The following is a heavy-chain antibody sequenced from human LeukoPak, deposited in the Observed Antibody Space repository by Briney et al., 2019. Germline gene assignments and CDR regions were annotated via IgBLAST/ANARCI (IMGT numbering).Heavy chain of an antibody. Sequence: SETLSLTCTVSGDAISTYHWNWIRQTPGKGLEWVGHISSRTTDYNPSLKSRAIISVDTSKNQISLRLTSVTAADTAVYYCARDKAHSYGYYFDPWGPGTQVLVSS. CDR2: ISSRTT. J-gene: IGHJ4*02. V-gene: IGHV4-4*08. CDR3: ARDKAHSYGYYFDP. D-gene: IGHD3-10*01. CDR1: GDAISTYH.